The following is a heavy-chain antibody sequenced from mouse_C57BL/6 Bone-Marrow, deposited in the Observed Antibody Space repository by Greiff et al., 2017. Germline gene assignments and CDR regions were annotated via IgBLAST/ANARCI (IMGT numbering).Heavy chain of an antibody. V-gene: IGHV7-1*02. CDR2: SRNKANDYTT. J-gene: IGHJ4*01. D-gene: IGHD3-1*01. Sequence: EVKVVESGGGLVQPGGSLRLSCATSGFTFSDFYMEWVRQPPGKRLEWIAASRNKANDYTTEYSVSVKGRFIVTRDTSQSILYLQMNTLIAEDTAMYYCARDAESSGYAMDYWGQGTSVTVSS. CDR1: GFTFSDFY. CDR3: ARDAESSGYAMDY.